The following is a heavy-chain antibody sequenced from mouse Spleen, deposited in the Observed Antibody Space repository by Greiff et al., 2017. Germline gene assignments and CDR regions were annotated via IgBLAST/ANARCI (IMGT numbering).Heavy chain of an antibody. Sequence: QVQLQQPGAELVMPGASVKLSCKASGYTFTSYWMHWVKQRPGQGLEWIGEIDPSDSYTNYNQKFKGKATLTVDKSSSTAYMQLSSLTSEDSAVYYCARLGGRAFDYWDQGTTLTVSS. J-gene: IGHJ2*01. CDR2: IDPSDSYT. D-gene: IGHD3-1*01. CDR3: ARLGGRAFDY. V-gene: IGHV1-69*01. CDR1: GYTFTSYW.